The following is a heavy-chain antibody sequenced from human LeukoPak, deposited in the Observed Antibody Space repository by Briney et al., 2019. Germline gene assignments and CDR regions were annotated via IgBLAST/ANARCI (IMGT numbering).Heavy chain of an antibody. CDR2: IYTSGST. J-gene: IGHJ4*02. CDR1: GGSISSYY. V-gene: IGHV4-4*07. D-gene: IGHD6-19*01. Sequence: SETLSLTCTVSGGSISSYYWSWIRQPAGKGLEWIGRIYTSGSTNYNPSLKSRVTMSVDTSKNQFSLKLSSVTAADTAVYFCARQLRGEAVAGHLQPFDYWGQGTLVTVSS. CDR3: ARQLRGEAVAGHLQPFDY.